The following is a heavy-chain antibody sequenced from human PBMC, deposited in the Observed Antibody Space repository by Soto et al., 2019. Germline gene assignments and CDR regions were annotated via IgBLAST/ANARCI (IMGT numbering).Heavy chain of an antibody. CDR1: GFTVSSVY. D-gene: IGHD3-3*01. V-gene: IGHV3-66*01. J-gene: IGHJ4*02. CDR2: ITSGGST. CDR3: ARDILGGAYDFWH. Sequence: EVQLVESGGGLVQPGGSLRLSCAASGFTVSSVYMNWVRQAPGKGLEWVSVITSGGSTYYADSVRGRFTISRDNSKNTLYLQMNSLRAEDTAVYYCARDILGGAYDFWHGGQGTLVTVSS.